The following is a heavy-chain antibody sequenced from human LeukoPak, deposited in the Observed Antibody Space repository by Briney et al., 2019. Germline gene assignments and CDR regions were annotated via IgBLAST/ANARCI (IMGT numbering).Heavy chain of an antibody. D-gene: IGHD1-7*01. CDR1: GFTFSQYW. V-gene: IGHV3-7*05. CDR3: ASQNFVN. CDR2: IKPDGSDQ. Sequence: GGALRLSCAASGFTFSQYWMNWVRQAPGKGPEWVANIKPDGSDQYYVDSVKGRFTISRDNAKNSLSLQMNSLRAEDTAMYHCASQNFVNWGQGTLVTVSS. J-gene: IGHJ4*02.